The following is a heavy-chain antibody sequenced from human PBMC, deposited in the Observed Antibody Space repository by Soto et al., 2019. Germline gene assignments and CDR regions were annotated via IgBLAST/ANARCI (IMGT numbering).Heavy chain of an antibody. V-gene: IGHV2-5*01. Sequence: SGPPLVSPTQTLTLTCMFSGFALRARGEGVDWIRQPPAKALEWLGFIYWNDDKRYSPSLKSRLTITKDTSKNQVVLTMTNMDPVDTATYYCAKSGSSGWYGWFDTWGQGTLVTVS. D-gene: IGHD6-19*01. J-gene: IGHJ5*02. CDR3: AKSGSSGWYGWFDT. CDR2: IYWNDDK. CDR1: GFALRARGEG.